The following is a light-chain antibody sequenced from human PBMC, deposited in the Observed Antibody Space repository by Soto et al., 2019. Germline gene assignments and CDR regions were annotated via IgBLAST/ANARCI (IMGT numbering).Light chain of an antibody. J-gene: IGKJ1*01. CDR1: QTIRSNY. CDR3: EQYGSSPWT. V-gene: IGKV3-20*01. CDR2: GAS. Sequence: ETVLTQSPGTLSLSPGERATLSCRASQTIRSNYLAWYRQTPGQAPRLLIYGASNRAASIADRFSGSGSVTYFTLIIGRLELEEFAVYYWEQYGSSPWTFGQGTKVEIK.